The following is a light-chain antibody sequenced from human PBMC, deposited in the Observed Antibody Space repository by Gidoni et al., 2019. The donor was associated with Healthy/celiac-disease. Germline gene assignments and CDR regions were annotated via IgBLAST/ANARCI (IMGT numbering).Light chain of an antibody. J-gene: IGLJ1*01. V-gene: IGLV3-19*01. CDR1: SLRSYY. CDR2: GKN. CDR3: NSRDSSGNHWV. Sequence: SSELTLDPAVSVALGQTVRITCQGDSLRSYYASWYQQKPGQAPVLVIYGKNNRPSGIPDRFSGSSSGKTASLTITGAQAEDEADYYCNSRDSSGNHWVFGTGTKVTVL.